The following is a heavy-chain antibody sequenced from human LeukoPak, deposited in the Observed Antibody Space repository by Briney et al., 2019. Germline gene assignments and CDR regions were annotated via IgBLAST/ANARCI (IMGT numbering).Heavy chain of an antibody. CDR1: GGSFSGYY. V-gene: IGHV4-34*01. D-gene: IGHD6-13*01. CDR3: ARAVGYSSSWYNWFDP. J-gene: IGHJ5*02. Sequence: SETLSLTCAVYGGSFSGYYWGWIRQPPGKGLEWIGEINHSGSTNYNPSLKSRVTISVDTSKNQFSLKLSSVTAADTAVYYCARAVGYSSSWYNWFDPWGQGTLVTVSS. CDR2: INHSGST.